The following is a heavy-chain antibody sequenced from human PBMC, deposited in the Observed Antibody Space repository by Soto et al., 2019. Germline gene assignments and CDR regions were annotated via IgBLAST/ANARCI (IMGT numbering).Heavy chain of an antibody. D-gene: IGHD6-13*01. CDR2: LYYSGST. CDR3: ARDQQLAPGNFEY. V-gene: IGHV4-30-4*01. CDR1: GGSISSGDYY. Sequence: QVQLQESGPGLVKPSQILSLTCTVSGGSISSGDYYWGWIRQPPGKGLEWIGYLYYSGSTYYTPPLKSRVTRSVDPSKNQVSLKLGSVTAADTVLYYCARDQQLAPGNFEYWGQGTMVTVSS. J-gene: IGHJ4*01.